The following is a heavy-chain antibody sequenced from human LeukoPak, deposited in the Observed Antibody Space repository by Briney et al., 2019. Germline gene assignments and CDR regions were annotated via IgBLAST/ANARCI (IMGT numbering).Heavy chain of an antibody. Sequence: KPGGSLRLSCAASGFTFSNAWMSWVRQAPGKGLEWVGRIKGKTDGGTADYAAPVKGRFTISRDDSKNTLYLQMNSLKTEDTAVYYCTTDRLSGYSYYFDYWGQGTLVTVSS. D-gene: IGHD3-22*01. V-gene: IGHV3-15*01. CDR1: GFTFSNAW. J-gene: IGHJ4*02. CDR3: TTDRLSGYSYYFDY. CDR2: IKGKTDGGTA.